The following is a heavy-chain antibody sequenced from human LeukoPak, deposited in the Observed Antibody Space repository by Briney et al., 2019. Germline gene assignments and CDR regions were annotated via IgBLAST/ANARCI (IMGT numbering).Heavy chain of an antibody. J-gene: IGHJ4*02. V-gene: IGHV4-39*07. Sequence: SETLSLTCTVSGASIDSSNLNWGWVRQPPGKGLEWLGNIFYGGRTDYNPSLKSRVTISVDTSKNQVSLKVTSVTAADTGVYYCAREKVNSVPVTGTTYFDYWGQGTPVTVAS. CDR3: AREKVNSVPVTGTTYFDY. D-gene: IGHD1-1*01. CDR2: IFYGGRT. CDR1: GASIDSSNLN.